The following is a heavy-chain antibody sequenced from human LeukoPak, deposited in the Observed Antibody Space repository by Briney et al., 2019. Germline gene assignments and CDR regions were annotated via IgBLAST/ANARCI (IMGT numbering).Heavy chain of an antibody. J-gene: IGHJ4*02. V-gene: IGHV3-7*01. Sequence: GGSLRLSCAASGFTFTDYWMSWVRQAPGKGLEWVANIKRDGSEKYYVESVKGRFTISRDSAYNSVYLQMNSPRVDDTGFYYCARDPGVGVPDHWGQGTLVTVSS. CDR2: IKRDGSEK. D-gene: IGHD3-16*01. CDR3: ARDPGVGVPDH. CDR1: GFTFTDYW.